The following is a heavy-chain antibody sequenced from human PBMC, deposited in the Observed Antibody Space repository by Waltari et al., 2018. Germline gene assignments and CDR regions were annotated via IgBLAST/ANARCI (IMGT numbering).Heavy chain of an antibody. D-gene: IGHD3-22*01. CDR1: GLTFSSYD. V-gene: IGHV3-23*01. Sequence: EVQLLESGGGLVQPGGSLRLSCAASGLTFSSYDMGWVRQAPGKGLEWGSAISGSGGSTYYADSVKGRFTISRDNSKNTLYLQMNSLRAEDTAVYYCAKDPIVVITDYFDYWGQGTLVTVSS. CDR2: ISGSGGST. CDR3: AKDPIVVITDYFDY. J-gene: IGHJ4*02.